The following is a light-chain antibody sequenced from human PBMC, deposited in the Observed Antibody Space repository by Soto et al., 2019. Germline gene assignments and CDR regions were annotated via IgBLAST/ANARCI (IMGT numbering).Light chain of an antibody. CDR3: QQSYSIPYT. CDR2: AAS. CDR1: QSISSY. V-gene: IGKV1-39*01. Sequence: DIQMTQSTSSLSASVGDRVTITCRASQSISSYLNWYQQKPGKAPKLLIYAASSLQSGVPSRFSGSGSGTDFTLTISSLQHEDFAAYYCQQSYSIPYTFGQGTNLETK. J-gene: IGKJ2*01.